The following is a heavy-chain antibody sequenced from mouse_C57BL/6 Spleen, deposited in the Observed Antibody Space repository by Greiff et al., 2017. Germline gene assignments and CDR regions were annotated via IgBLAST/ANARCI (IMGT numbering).Heavy chain of an antibody. CDR2: IRNKANGYTT. CDR3: ARYYGSRYYFDY. CDR1: GFTFTDYY. Sequence: EVMLVESGGGLVQPGGSLSLSCAASGFTFTDYYMSWVRQPPGKALELLGFIRNKANGYTTEYSASVKGRFTISRDNSQSILYLQMNALRAEDSATYYCARYYGSRYYFDYWGQGTTLTVSS. D-gene: IGHD1-1*01. J-gene: IGHJ2*01. V-gene: IGHV7-3*01.